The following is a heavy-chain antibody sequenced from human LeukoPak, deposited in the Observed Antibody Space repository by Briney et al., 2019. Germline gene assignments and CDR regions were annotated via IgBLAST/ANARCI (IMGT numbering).Heavy chain of an antibody. Sequence: ASVKVSCKASGYTFTSYYMHWVRQAPGQGLEWMGIINPSGGSTSYAQKFQGRVTMTRDTSTSTVYMELSSLRSEDTAVYYCARGGLNYDYVWGSYDENAFDIWGQGTMVTVSS. J-gene: IGHJ3*02. CDR1: GYTFTSYY. CDR3: ARGGLNYDYVWGSYDENAFDI. CDR2: INPSGGST. V-gene: IGHV1-46*01. D-gene: IGHD3-16*01.